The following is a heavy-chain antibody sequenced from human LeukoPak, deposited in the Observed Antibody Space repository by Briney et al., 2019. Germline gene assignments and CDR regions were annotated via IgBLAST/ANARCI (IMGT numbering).Heavy chain of an antibody. CDR1: GYTFTSYG. CDR2: ISAYNGNT. Sequence: GASVKVSCKASGYTFTSYGISWVRQAPGQGLEWMGWISAYNGNTNYAQRLQGRVTMTTDTSTGTAYMELRSLRSDDTAVYYCARDEVGGLDDYWGQGTLVTVSS. CDR3: ARDEVGGLDDY. D-gene: IGHD1-26*01. J-gene: IGHJ4*02. V-gene: IGHV1-18*01.